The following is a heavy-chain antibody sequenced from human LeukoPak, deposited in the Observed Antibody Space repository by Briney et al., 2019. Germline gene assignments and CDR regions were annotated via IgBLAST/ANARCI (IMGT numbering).Heavy chain of an antibody. CDR2: IIPIFGTA. D-gene: IGHD6-19*01. CDR1: GGTFSSYA. V-gene: IGHV1-69*13. Sequence: ASVKVSCKASGGTFSSYAISWVRQAPGQGLEWMGGIIPIFGTANYAQKFQGRVTITADESTSTAYMELSSLRSEDTAVYYCARDRGSGSTRAYYMDVWGKGTTVTVSS. J-gene: IGHJ6*03. CDR3: ARDRGSGSTRAYYMDV.